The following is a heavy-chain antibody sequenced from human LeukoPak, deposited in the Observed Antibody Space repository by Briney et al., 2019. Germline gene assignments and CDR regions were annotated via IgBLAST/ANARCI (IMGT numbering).Heavy chain of an antibody. CDR1: GGSFSGYY. CDR3: AREASGGNGLVDY. CDR2: INHSEST. V-gene: IGHV4-34*01. Sequence: SETLSLTCAVYGGSFSGYYWRWIRQPPGKGLEWIGEINHSESTNYDPSLKSRVTISVDTSKNQSSLKLSSVAAADAAVYYCAREASGGNGLVDYWGQGTLVTVSS. J-gene: IGHJ4*02. D-gene: IGHD4-23*01.